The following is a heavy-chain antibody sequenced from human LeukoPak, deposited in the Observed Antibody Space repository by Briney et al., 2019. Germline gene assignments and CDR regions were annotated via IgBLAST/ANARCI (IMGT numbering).Heavy chain of an antibody. Sequence: ASVKVSCKVSGYTLTELSMHWVRQAPGQGLEWMGWISAYNGNTNYAQKLQGRVTMTTDTSTSTAYMELRSLRSDDTAVYYCARVGIAVALDYWGQGTLVTVSS. CDR1: GYTLTELS. J-gene: IGHJ4*02. D-gene: IGHD6-19*01. V-gene: IGHV1-18*01. CDR3: ARVGIAVALDY. CDR2: ISAYNGNT.